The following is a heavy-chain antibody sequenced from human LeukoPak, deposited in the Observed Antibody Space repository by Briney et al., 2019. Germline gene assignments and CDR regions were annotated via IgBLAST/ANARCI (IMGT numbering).Heavy chain of an antibody. D-gene: IGHD6-13*01. V-gene: IGHV3-43D*03. CDR3: AKDSNEGIAAAGTSYFDY. Sequence: GSLRLSCAASGFTFDDYAMHWVRQAPGKGLEWVSLISWDGGSTYYADSVKGRFTISRDNSKNSLYLQMNSLRAEDTALYYCAKDSNEGIAAAGTSYFDYWGQGTLVTVSS. J-gene: IGHJ4*02. CDR2: ISWDGGST. CDR1: GFTFDDYA.